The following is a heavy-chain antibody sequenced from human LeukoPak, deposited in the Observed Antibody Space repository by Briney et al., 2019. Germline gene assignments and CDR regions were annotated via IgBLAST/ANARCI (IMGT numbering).Heavy chain of an antibody. CDR3: ASGRGSSGYTFDY. Sequence: SETLSLTCTVAGGSISNYFWSWIRQPPGKGLEWVGHVFYNGSTNYNPSLKSRVTISRDTSSIRFSLRLSSVTAADTATYYCASGRGSSGYTFDYWGQGIMVTVSS. D-gene: IGHD5-12*01. CDR1: GGSISNYF. J-gene: IGHJ4*02. CDR2: VFYNGST. V-gene: IGHV4-59*01.